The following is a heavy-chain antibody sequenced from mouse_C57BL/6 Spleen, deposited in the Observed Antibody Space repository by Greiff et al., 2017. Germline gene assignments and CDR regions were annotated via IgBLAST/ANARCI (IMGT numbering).Heavy chain of an antibody. J-gene: IGHJ2*01. Sequence: VQLQQPGTELVKPGASVKLSCKASGYTFTSYWMHWVKQRPGQGLEWIGNINPSNGGTNYNEKFKSKATLTVDKSSSTAYMQLSSLTSEDSAVYYCAREATPVVDYFDYWGQGTTLTVSS. CDR2: INPSNGGT. CDR1: GYTFTSYW. D-gene: IGHD1-1*01. V-gene: IGHV1-53*01. CDR3: AREATPVVDYFDY.